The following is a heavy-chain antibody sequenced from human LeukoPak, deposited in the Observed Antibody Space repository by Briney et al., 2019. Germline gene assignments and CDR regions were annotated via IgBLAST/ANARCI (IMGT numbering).Heavy chain of an antibody. V-gene: IGHV3-7*01. Sequence: GGSLRLSCAASGFTFSSYWMSWVRQAPGKGLEWVANIKQDGSEKYYVDSVKGRFTISRDNAKNSLYLQMNSLRAEDTAVYYCARGPGLRYFDFDYWGQGTLVTVSS. CDR3: ARGPGLRYFDFDY. D-gene: IGHD3-9*01. CDR2: IKQDGSEK. CDR1: GFTFSSYW. J-gene: IGHJ4*02.